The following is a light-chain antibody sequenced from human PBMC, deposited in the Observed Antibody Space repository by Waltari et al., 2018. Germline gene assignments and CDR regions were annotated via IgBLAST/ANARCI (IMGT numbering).Light chain of an antibody. CDR2: KKN. CDR3: SSRDSSASHVL. CDR1: SLRSYY. Sequence: SSELTQDPAVSVALDQTVRITCQGDSLRSYYASWYQQKPGQAPVLVRYKKNNRPSGIPDRFAGSGSGNTASLIIIGAQAEDEADYYCSSRDSSASHVLFGGGTKLTVL. V-gene: IGLV3-19*01. J-gene: IGLJ2*01.